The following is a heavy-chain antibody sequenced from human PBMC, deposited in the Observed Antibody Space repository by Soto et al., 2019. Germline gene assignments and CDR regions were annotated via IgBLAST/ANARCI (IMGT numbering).Heavy chain of an antibody. CDR3: AKVISTIGSKQWLAQTKHQALDY. V-gene: IGHV1-2*02. D-gene: IGHD6-19*01. Sequence: WASVKVSCKASGYNFNGYYIHWVRQAPDQGLNGLGWMNPNTGGANYAQKFQGKVIMTTDTSISTAYLELRSLTSDDTAVYYCAKVISTIGSKQWLAQTKHQALDYWGQGTLVTVSS. CDR1: GYNFNGYY. J-gene: IGHJ4*02. CDR2: MNPNTGGA.